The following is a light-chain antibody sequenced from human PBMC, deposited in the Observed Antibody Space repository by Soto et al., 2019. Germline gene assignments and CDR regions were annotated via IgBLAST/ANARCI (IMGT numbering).Light chain of an antibody. Sequence: DIQMTQSPSSLSASVGDRVTITCRASQSISSYLNWYQQKPGKAPKRLIHAASSLQSGVPSRFIGNGSGTDFTLTISSLQPEDFATYDCEQSYSTPITFGQGTRLEIK. CDR3: EQSYSTPIT. V-gene: IGKV1-39*01. CDR2: AAS. CDR1: QSISSY. J-gene: IGKJ5*01.